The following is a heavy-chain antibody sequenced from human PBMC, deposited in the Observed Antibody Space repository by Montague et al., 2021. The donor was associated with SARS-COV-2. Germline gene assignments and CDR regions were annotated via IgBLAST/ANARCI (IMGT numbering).Heavy chain of an antibody. CDR3: TQERGPGRTTWHYFDY. J-gene: IGHJ4*02. Sequence: CAISGDSVSSHIAAWNWIRQSPSRGLEWLGRTYYRSKWYNDYAVSVRSRITISPDTSKNQFSLQLNSVTPEDTAVYYCTQERGPGRTTWHYFDYWGQGTLDTVSS. CDR1: GDSVSSHIAA. CDR2: TYYRSKWYN. V-gene: IGHV6-1*01. D-gene: IGHD1-14*01.